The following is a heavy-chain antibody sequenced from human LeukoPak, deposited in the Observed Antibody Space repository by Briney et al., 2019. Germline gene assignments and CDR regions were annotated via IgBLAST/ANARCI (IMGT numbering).Heavy chain of an antibody. Sequence: SQTLSLTCTVSGGSISSGGYYWSWIRQPAGKGLEWIGRIYTSGSTNYNPSLKSRVTISVDTSKNQFSLKQISVTAADTAVYYCARRRDVYNYDYWGQGTLVTVSS. CDR3: ARRRDVYNYDY. V-gene: IGHV4-61*02. J-gene: IGHJ4*02. D-gene: IGHD5-24*01. CDR1: GGSISSGGYY. CDR2: IYTSGST.